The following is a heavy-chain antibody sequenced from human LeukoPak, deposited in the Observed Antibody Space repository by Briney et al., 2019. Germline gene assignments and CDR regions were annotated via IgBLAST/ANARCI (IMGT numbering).Heavy chain of an antibody. D-gene: IGHD3-9*01. J-gene: IGHJ4*02. CDR3: ARDGLYDILTGCFDY. CDR1: GFTFSSYW. Sequence: GGSLRLSCAASGFTFSSYWMSWVRQAPGKGLEWVANIKQDGSEKYYVDSVKGRFTISRDNAKNSLYLQMNSLGAEDTAVYYCARDGLYDILTGCFDYWGQGTLVTVSS. V-gene: IGHV3-7*01. CDR2: IKQDGSEK.